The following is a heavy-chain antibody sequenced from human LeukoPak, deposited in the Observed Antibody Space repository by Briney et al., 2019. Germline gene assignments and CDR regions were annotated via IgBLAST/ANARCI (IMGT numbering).Heavy chain of an antibody. D-gene: IGHD3-3*01. J-gene: IGHJ4*02. CDR2: ISGNGTGI. V-gene: IGHV3-74*03. Sequence: PGGALRLPCVASGFSLSDYRLYRVRPVSGEGPGWVSRISGNGTGIKYADSVKGRFTISKDDDKNTVYLQMNSLRPEDASVYYCARDRDFRNDSWAQGTLVTVSS. CDR1: GFSLSDYR. CDR3: ARDRDFRNDS.